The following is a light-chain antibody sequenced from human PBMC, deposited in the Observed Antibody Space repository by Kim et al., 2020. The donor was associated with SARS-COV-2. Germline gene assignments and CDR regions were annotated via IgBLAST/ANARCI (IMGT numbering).Light chain of an antibody. CDR3: QQYYSTPLT. CDR1: QSVLHSSNNKNY. CDR2: WAS. V-gene: IGKV4-1*01. Sequence: DIVMTQSPDSLAVSLGERATINCKSSQSVLHSSNNKNYLAWYKQKPGQPPKLLIYWASTRESGVPDRFSGSGSGTDFTLTISSLQAEDVAVYYCQQYYSTPLTFGGGTMVDIK. J-gene: IGKJ4*01.